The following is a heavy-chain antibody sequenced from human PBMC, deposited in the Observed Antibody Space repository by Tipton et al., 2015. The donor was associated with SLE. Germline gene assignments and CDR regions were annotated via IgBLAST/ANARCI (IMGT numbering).Heavy chain of an antibody. V-gene: IGHV4-4*07. Sequence: TLSLTCTVSGGSISSYYWSWIRQPAGGGLEWIGRIYTNENTNYNPSLKSRVTMSVDTSKNHFSLKLISVTAEDTALYYCARTAPTGAFDIWGQGTMVTVSS. CDR1: GGSISSYY. D-gene: IGHD2-21*02. J-gene: IGHJ3*02. CDR3: ARTAPTGAFDI. CDR2: IYTNENT.